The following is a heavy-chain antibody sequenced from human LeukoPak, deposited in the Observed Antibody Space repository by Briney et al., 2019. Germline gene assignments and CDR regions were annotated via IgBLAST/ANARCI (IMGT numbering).Heavy chain of an antibody. D-gene: IGHD2-2*02. Sequence: SETLSLTCTVSGGSISNHYWSWIRQPPGKGLEWIGSISYSGTTNYNPSLNSRVTMSVDTSKNHFSLKLSSVNAADTAIYYCAKGGGEYQLLYGRNWFDPWGQGTLVTVSS. CDR3: AKGGGEYQLLYGRNWFDP. CDR2: ISYSGTT. J-gene: IGHJ5*02. CDR1: GGSISNHY. V-gene: IGHV4-59*11.